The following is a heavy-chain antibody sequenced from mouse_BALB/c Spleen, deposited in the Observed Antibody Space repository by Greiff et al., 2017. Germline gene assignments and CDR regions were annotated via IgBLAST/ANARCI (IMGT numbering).Heavy chain of an antibody. D-gene: IGHD1-1*01. CDR3: ARSSYRAY. J-gene: IGHJ3*01. V-gene: IGHV1-7*01. CDR2: INPSTGYT. CDR1: GYTFTSYW. Sequence: VHLVESGAELAKPGASVKMSCKASGYTFTSYWMHWVKQRPGQGLEWIGYINPSTGYTEYNQKFKDKATLTADKSSSTAYMQLSSLTSEDSAVYYCARSSYRAYWGQGTLVTVSA.